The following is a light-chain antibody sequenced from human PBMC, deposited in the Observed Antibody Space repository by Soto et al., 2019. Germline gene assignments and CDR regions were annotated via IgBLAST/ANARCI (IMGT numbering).Light chain of an antibody. CDR2: GAS. V-gene: IGKV3-15*01. Sequence: EIVMTQSPATLSVSPGERVSLSCRASQSVNSKLAWYQQKPGQAPRLLIYGASTRATGIPARFSGSGSGTEFTLTISSLQSEDFAVYFGQQYNNWPTITFGQGTRLEIK. J-gene: IGKJ5*01. CDR1: QSVNSK. CDR3: QQYNNWPTIT.